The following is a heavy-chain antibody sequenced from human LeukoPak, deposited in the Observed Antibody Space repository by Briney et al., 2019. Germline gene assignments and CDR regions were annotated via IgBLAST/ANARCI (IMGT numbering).Heavy chain of an antibody. CDR2: IFYSGNT. V-gene: IGHV4-61*01. CDR1: GGSVSSGSYY. J-gene: IGHJ4*02. CDR3: ARRVPTMVGFDY. Sequence: SETLSLTCTVSGGSVSSGSYYWSWIRQPPGKGLEWIGYIFYSGNTNYNPSLKSRVTISIDTSQNQLSLRLTSVTAADTAVYYCARRVPTMVGFDYWGQGTLVTVSS. D-gene: IGHD3-10*01.